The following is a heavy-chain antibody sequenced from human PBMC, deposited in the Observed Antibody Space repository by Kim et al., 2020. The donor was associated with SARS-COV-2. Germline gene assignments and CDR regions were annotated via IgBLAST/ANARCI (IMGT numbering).Heavy chain of an antibody. V-gene: IGHV1-3*01. J-gene: IGHJ6*02. Sequence: ASVKVSCKASGYTFTSYAMHWVRQAPGQRLEWMGWINAGNGNTKYSQKFQGRVTITRDTSASTAYMELSSLRSEDTAVYYCARAPPALYYYGMDVWGQGTTVTVSS. CDR2: INAGNGNT. D-gene: IGHD2-2*01. CDR3: ARAPPALYYYGMDV. CDR1: GYTFTSYA.